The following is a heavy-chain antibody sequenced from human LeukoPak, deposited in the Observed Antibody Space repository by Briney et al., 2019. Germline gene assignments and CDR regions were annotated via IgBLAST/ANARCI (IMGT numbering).Heavy chain of an antibody. CDR3: ARAGSEYSSSGLHDY. J-gene: IGHJ4*02. Sequence: GGSLRLSCAASEFTFNTYAVSWVRQAPGKGLEWVAVISYDGSNKYYADSVKGRFTISRDNSKNTLYLQMNSLRAEDTAVYYCARAGSEYSSSGLHDYWGQGTLVTVSS. D-gene: IGHD6-6*01. CDR2: ISYDGSNK. CDR1: EFTFNTYA. V-gene: IGHV3-30-3*01.